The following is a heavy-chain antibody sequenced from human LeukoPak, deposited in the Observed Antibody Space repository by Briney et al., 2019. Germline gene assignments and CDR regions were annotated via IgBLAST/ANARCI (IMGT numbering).Heavy chain of an antibody. V-gene: IGHV4-4*07. D-gene: IGHD3-3*01. J-gene: IGHJ5*02. CDR2: IYTSGST. CDR3: AREHYDFWSGPGWFDP. Sequence: SETLSLTCTVSGGSISSYYWSWIRQPAGKGLEWIGRIYTSGSTNYNPSLKSRVTMSVDTSNNQFSLKLSSVTAADTAVYYCAREHYDFWSGPGWFDPWGQGTLVTVSS. CDR1: GGSISSYY.